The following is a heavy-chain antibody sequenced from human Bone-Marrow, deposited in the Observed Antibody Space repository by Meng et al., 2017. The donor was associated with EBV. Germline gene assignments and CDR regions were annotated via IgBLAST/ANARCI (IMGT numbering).Heavy chain of an antibody. CDR1: GGTYRSDA. D-gene: IGHD3-10*01. J-gene: IGHJ4*02. Sequence: QVQLVQAGAEVRRPGSSVKASCKPSGGTYRSDAVSWVRRAPGQGLEWMGGLIPMSDAPHYAQKFQDRVRITADESTSTHYMDLSGLRSEDTAVYYCASESGRGFTPDYWGQGTLVTGSS. CDR2: LIPMSDAP. CDR3: ASESGRGFTPDY. V-gene: IGHV1-69*01.